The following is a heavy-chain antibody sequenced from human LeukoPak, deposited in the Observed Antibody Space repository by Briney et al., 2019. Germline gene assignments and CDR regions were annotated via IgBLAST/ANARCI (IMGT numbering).Heavy chain of an antibody. CDR1: GGSFSGYY. CDR3: ARVKRWDSSGNERARDAFDI. V-gene: IGHV4-34*01. Sequence: PSETLSLTCAVYGGSFSGYYWSWIRQPPGKGLEWIGEINHSGSTNYNPSLKSRVTISVDTSKNQFSLKLSSVTAADTAVYYCARVKRWDSSGNERARDAFDIWGQGTMVTVSS. D-gene: IGHD3-22*01. CDR2: INHSGST. J-gene: IGHJ3*02.